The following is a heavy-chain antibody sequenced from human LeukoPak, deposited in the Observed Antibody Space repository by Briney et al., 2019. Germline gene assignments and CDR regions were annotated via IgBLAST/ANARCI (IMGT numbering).Heavy chain of an antibody. CDR3: ARGGWGEPLDY. V-gene: IGHV4-59*01. CDR1: GGSISSYY. Sequence: PSETLSLTYTVSGGSISSYYWSWIRQPPGKGLEWIGYIYYSGSTNYNPSLKSRVTISVDTSKNQFSLKLSSVTAADTAVYYCARGGWGEPLDYWGQGTLVTVSS. D-gene: IGHD2-21*01. CDR2: IYYSGST. J-gene: IGHJ4*02.